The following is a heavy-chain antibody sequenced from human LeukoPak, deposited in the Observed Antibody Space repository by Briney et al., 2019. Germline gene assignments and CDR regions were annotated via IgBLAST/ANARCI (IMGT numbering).Heavy chain of an antibody. V-gene: IGHV3-23*01. D-gene: IGHD3-9*01. J-gene: IGHJ4*02. Sequence: QSGGSLRLSCAASGFTFSDYALGWVRQAPGRGLEWVATLSGSGAGTYYSDSVQGRFTISRDNSKRTLFLQMNSLRAEDTAFYYCAKAGNYDIFTGNYNGRYFDYWGRGTLVTVSS. CDR2: LSGSGAGT. CDR1: GFTFSDYA. CDR3: AKAGNYDIFTGNYNGRYFDY.